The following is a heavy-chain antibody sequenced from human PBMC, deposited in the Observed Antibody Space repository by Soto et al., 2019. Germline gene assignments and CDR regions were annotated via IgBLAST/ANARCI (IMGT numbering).Heavy chain of an antibody. V-gene: IGHV3-64*01. CDR3: ARRIPFGYGMDV. CDR2: ITSNGGNT. J-gene: IGHJ6*02. Sequence: EVQLVESGGGLVQPGGSLRLSRAASGFTFSSYAMHWVRQAPGKGLEYVSGITSNGGNTDYASSVKGRFTISRDNSKNTLYLQMGSLRAEDMAVYYCARRIPFGYGMDVWGQGTTVTVSS. D-gene: IGHD2-21*01. CDR1: GFTFSSYA.